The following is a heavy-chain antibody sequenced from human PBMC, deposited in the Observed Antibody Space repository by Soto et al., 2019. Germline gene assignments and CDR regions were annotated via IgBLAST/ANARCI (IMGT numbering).Heavy chain of an antibody. V-gene: IGHV1-18*01. CDR3: ARRCSSTRGVDL. CDR1: GYTFTSYG. D-gene: IGHD2-2*01. CDR2: SSGYNGNT. Sequence: QVQLVQSGAEVKKPGASVKVSCKASGYTFTSYGICWVRQAPGQGLEWMGWSSGYNGNTNYAQNLQGRVTMTPDTSTSTVYMDLRSMRSDDTALYYCARRCSSTRGVDLCGRGTLVIVSS. J-gene: IGHJ2*01.